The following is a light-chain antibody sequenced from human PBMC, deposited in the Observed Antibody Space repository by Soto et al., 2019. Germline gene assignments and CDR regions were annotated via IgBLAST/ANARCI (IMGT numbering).Light chain of an antibody. CDR1: SSDVGSYNY. CDR3: SSYTSTSTLYV. CDR2: DVS. J-gene: IGLJ1*01. V-gene: IGLV2-14*01. Sequence: QSVLTQPAPVSGSPGQSITISCTGTSSDVGSYNYVSWYQQHPPKAPKLIIYDVSNRPSGVSNRFSGSKSGNTASLTISGLQAEDEADYYCSSYTSTSTLYVFGSGTKVTVL.